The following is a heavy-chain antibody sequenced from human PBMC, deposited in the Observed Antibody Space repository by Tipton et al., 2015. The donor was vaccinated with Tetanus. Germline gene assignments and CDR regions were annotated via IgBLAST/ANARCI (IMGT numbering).Heavy chain of an antibody. D-gene: IGHD6-19*01. V-gene: IGHV1-69*01. Sequence: QSGAEVKKPGSSVKVSCKASGGTFSSYAISWVRQAPGQGLEWMGGIIPIFGTANYAQKFQDRVTITADESTSTAYMELSSLRSEDTAVYYCEREGGAYSGGHYDYWGQGTLVTVSS. CDR2: IIPIFGTA. CDR3: EREGGAYSGGHYDY. J-gene: IGHJ4*02. CDR1: GGTFSSYA.